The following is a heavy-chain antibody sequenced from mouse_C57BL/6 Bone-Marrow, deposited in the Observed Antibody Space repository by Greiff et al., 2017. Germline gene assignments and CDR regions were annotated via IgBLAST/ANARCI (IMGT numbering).Heavy chain of an antibody. V-gene: IGHV1-72*01. Sequence: QVQLQQPGAELVKPGASVQLSCKASGYTFTSYWMHWVKQRPGRGLEWIGRIDPNSGGNKYNEKFKSKAPLAVDKPSSTAYMQLSSLTSEDSAGYYCARDYYGSTGAMDYWGQGTSVTVSS. CDR2: IDPNSGGN. J-gene: IGHJ4*01. CDR3: ARDYYGSTGAMDY. CDR1: GYTFTSYW. D-gene: IGHD1-1*01.